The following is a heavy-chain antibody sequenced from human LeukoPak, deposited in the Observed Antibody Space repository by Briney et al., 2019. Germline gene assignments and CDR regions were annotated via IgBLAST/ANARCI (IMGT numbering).Heavy chain of an antibody. CDR3: ARGGYGAYMG. J-gene: IGHJ4*02. V-gene: IGHV3-74*01. D-gene: IGHD4-17*01. CDR2: IKGDGAGT. Sequence: GGSLRLSCAASGFSFSSFWMHWVRQAPGKGLVWVSGIKGDGAGTSYVDSVKGRFTISRDNAKNTLDLQMNSLRAEDTAVYYCARGGYGAYMGWGQGMLVTVSS. CDR1: GFSFSSFW.